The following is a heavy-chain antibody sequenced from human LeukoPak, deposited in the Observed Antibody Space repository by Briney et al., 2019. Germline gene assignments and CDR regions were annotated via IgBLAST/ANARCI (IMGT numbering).Heavy chain of an antibody. CDR1: GFTFSDYY. V-gene: IGHV3-11*01. CDR2: ISSSGGTI. D-gene: IGHD3-10*01. J-gene: IGHJ4*02. CDR3: ASPYSGSYYMGQPY. Sequence: GGSLRLSCAASGFTFSDYYMSWIRQAPGKGLEWVSYISSSGGTIYYADSVKGRFTISRDNAKNSLYLQMNSLRAEDTAVYYCASPYSGSYYMGQPYWGQGALVTVSS.